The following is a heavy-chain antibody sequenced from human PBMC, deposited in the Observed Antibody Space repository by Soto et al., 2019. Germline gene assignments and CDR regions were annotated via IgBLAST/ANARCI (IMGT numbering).Heavy chain of an antibody. D-gene: IGHD6-19*01. Sequence: QVQLQESGPGLVKPSGTLSLTCAVSGDSVSSNYYWCWVRQPPGKGLEWIGEIYHTGTTNYNPSLQSRVTISVDKSNNPFSLDLSSVTAADTAVYYCARSAGWYAVHSWGPGTLVTVSS. CDR2: IYHTGTT. CDR1: GDSVSSNYY. CDR3: ARSAGWYAVHS. J-gene: IGHJ4*02. V-gene: IGHV4-4*02.